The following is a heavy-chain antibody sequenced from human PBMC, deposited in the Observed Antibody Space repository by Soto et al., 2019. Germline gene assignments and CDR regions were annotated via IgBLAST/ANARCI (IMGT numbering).Heavy chain of an antibody. V-gene: IGHV1-18*01. CDR2: INPYNGKT. Sequence: QIQLLQSGTEAKKPGASVRVSCKASGYIFTSWRITWVRQAPGQGLEYMGWINPYNGKTNYAQKLQVRVTMTPDTSTNTADKEFGGLRTSGNAPLYCSGRARSLGPWGQGTLVTVSS. CDR3: SGRARSLGP. J-gene: IGHJ5*02. CDR1: GYIFTSWR.